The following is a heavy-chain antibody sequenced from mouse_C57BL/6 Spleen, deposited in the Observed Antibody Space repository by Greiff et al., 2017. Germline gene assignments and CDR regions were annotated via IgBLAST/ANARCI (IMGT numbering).Heavy chain of an antibody. CDR1: GYSITSGYY. V-gene: IGHV3-6*01. CDR2: ISYDGSN. D-gene: IGHD1-1*01. CDR3: ASPHYYGSKDWYFDV. Sequence: VQLQQSGPGLVKPSQSLSLTCSVTGYSITSGYYWNWIRQFPGNKLEWMGYISYDGSNNYNPSLKNRISIPRDTSKNQFFLKLNSVTTEDTATYYCASPHYYGSKDWYFDVWGKGTTVTVSS. J-gene: IGHJ1*03.